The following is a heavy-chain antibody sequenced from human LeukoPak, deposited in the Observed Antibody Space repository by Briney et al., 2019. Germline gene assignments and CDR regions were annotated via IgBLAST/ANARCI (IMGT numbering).Heavy chain of an antibody. J-gene: IGHJ4*02. CDR1: GFTFSSSG. D-gene: IGHD6-13*01. CDR3: AKPDSSSWYGRGFDY. Sequence: GGSLRLSCAASGFTFSSSGMHWVRQAPGRGLEWVAFIRFDGTTKYYAQSARGRFTISRDNSKNTLYLQMNSLRAEDTALYYCAKPDSSSWYGRGFDYWGQGTLVTVSS. V-gene: IGHV3-30*02. CDR2: IRFDGTTK.